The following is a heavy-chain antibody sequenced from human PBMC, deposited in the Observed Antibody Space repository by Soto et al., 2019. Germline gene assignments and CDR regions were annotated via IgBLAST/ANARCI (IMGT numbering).Heavy chain of an antibody. CDR2: INHSGST. V-gene: IGHV4-34*01. D-gene: IGHD2-2*01. CDR1: GGSFSGYY. J-gene: IGHJ6*03. CDR3: ARAGYCSSTRCYYRYYYYMDV. Sequence: QVQLQQWGAGLLKPSETLSLTCAVYGGSFSGYYWSGIRQPPGKGLGWSGEINHSGSTNYNPSLKRRVTISVAKSKKQLSLKLSSVNDADTAVYYCARAGYCSSTRCYYRYYYYMDVWGKGTTVTVSS.